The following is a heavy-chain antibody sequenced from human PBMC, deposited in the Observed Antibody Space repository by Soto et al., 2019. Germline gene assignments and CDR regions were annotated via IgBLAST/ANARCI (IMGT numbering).Heavy chain of an antibody. D-gene: IGHD4-17*01. CDR2: ISYSGST. V-gene: IGHV4-31*03. J-gene: IGHJ5*02. Sequence: PAETLSLTCTVSGGSSSSGGYYWIWIRHHPGKGLEWIGYISYSGSTYYNPSLKSRVTISVDTSKNQFSLNLSSVTAADTAVYYCARAQGTYGGNPLVPWGQGTLVTVSS. CDR3: ARAQGTYGGNPLVP. CDR1: GGSSSSGGYY.